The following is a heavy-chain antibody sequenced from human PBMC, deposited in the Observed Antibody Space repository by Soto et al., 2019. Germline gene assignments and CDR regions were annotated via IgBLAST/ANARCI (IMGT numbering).Heavy chain of an antibody. D-gene: IGHD3-22*01. J-gene: IGHJ5*02. CDR3: ARDYENSGYYNHWFDP. Sequence: SETLSLTCTVSGGSITGYFWSWIRQPPGGGLEWIGYIYYSGSTSYNPSLKGRVTMSVDTSKNRFSLKLTSVIAADTAVYFCARDYENSGYYNHWFDPWGQGTLVTVS. CDR2: IYYSGST. V-gene: IGHV4-59*01. CDR1: GGSITGYF.